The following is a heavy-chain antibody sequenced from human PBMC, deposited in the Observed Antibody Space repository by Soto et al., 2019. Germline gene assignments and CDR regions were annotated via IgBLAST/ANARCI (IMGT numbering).Heavy chain of an antibody. CDR2: VNPILAMS. D-gene: IGHD1-26*01. V-gene: IGHV1-69*04. CDR1: GDTFSFYT. J-gene: IGHJ6*02. Sequence: ASVKVSCKASGDTFSFYTLNWVRQAPGQGFEWVGRVNPILAMSSSAHKFRDRVTMTTDTSTNTAYMEMRSLGSDDTAVYYCAREGTRDGTYYVSQYYGMDVWGQGTTVPV. CDR3: AREGTRDGTYYVSQYYGMDV.